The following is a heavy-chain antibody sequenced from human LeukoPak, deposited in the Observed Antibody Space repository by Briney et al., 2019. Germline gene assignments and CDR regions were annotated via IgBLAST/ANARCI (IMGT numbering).Heavy chain of an antibody. CDR3: ARDHRYAFDN. J-gene: IGHJ4*01. V-gene: IGHV3-48*01. CDR2: IGISSGNT. D-gene: IGHD5-12*01. CDR1: GFNFMDYR. Sequence: GGSLRPSWAAPGFNFMDYRMNWVRQAPGKGLGGISYIGISSGNTKYADSVKGRFTISRDKARNSLYLQMNSLRVEDTAVYYCARDHRYAFDNWGHGTLVTVSS.